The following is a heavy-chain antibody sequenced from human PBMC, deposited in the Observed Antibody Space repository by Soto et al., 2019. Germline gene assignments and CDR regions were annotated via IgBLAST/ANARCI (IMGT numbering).Heavy chain of an antibody. CDR1: GGTFSSYA. D-gene: IGHD6-19*01. CDR2: IIPIFGTA. V-gene: IGHV1-69*01. Sequence: QVQLVQSGAEVKKPGSSVKVSCKASGGTFSSYAISWVRQAPGQGLEWMGGIIPIFGTANYAQKFQGRVTITADESTSTAYMELSSLRSEDTAVYYCASRTRLYSSGWQAIRIAAFYIWGQGTMVTVSS. J-gene: IGHJ3*02. CDR3: ASRTRLYSSGWQAIRIAAFYI.